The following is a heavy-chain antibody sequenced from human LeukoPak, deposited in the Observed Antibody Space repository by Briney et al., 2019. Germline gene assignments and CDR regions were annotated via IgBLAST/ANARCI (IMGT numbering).Heavy chain of an antibody. J-gene: IGHJ4*02. D-gene: IGHD3-22*01. CDR1: GYTFTSYG. V-gene: IGHV1-18*03. Sequence: ASVKVSCKASGYTFTSYGISWVRQAPGQGLEGMGWISAYNGNTNYAQKLQGRVTMTTDTSTSTAYMELRSLRSDDMAVYYCARERGVAHDPYYYDSSGYLYYFDYWGQGTLVTVSS. CDR3: ARERGVAHDPYYYDSSGYLYYFDY. CDR2: ISAYNGNT.